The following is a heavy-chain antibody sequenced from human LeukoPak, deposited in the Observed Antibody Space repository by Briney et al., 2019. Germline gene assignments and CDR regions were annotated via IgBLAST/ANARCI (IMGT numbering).Heavy chain of an antibody. V-gene: IGHV1-2*04. J-gene: IGHJ4*02. Sequence: EASVKVSCTASGYTFTGHYLHWVRQAPGQGLEWMGWINPNTGGTNSAQKFQGWVSMTGDTSISTAYMDLSRLRSDDTAVYYCARDEGSSSGDYFDYWGQGTLVTVSS. CDR2: INPNTGGT. CDR3: ARDEGSSSGDYFDY. D-gene: IGHD6-6*01. CDR1: GYTFTGHY.